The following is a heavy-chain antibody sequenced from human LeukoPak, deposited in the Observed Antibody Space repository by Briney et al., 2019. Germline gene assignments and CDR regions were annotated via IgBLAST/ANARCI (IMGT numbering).Heavy chain of an antibody. CDR1: GYTFTSYD. CDR2: MNPNSGNT. J-gene: IGHJ6*02. V-gene: IGHV1-8*01. Sequence: EASVKVSCKASGYTFTSYDINWVRQATGQGLEWMGWMNPNSGNTGYAQKFQGRVTMTRNTSISTAYMELSSLRSEDTAVYYCARGPYGTIFGVVITNYYYGMDVWGQGTTVTVSS. D-gene: IGHD3-3*01. CDR3: ARGPYGTIFGVVITNYYYGMDV.